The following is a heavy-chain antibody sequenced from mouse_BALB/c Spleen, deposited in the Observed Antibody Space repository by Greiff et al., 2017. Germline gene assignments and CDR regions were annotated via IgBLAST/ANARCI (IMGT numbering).Heavy chain of an antibody. D-gene: IGHD2-14*01. CDR2: IWSGGST. J-gene: IGHJ1*01. CDR3: ARKDRFYWYFDV. CDR1: GFSLTSYG. Sequence: VQRVESGPGLVQPSQSLSITCTVSGFSLTSYGVHWVRQSPGKGLEWLGVIWSGGSTDYNAAFISRLSISKDNSKSQVFFKMNSLQADDTAIYYCARKDRFYWYFDVWGAGTTVTVSS. V-gene: IGHV2-4-1*01.